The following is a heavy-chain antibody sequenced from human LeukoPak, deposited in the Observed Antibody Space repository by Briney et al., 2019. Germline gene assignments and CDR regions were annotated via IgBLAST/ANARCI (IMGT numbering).Heavy chain of an antibody. J-gene: IGHJ6*02. CDR1: GYTFTSYY. V-gene: IGHV1-2*06. Sequence: ASVKVSCKASGYTFTSYYMHWVRQAPGQGLEWMGRINPNSGGTNYAQKFQGRVTMTRDTSISTAYMELSRLRSDDTAVYYCARDRIAAAGTLEYYYYYYGMDVWGQGTTVTVSS. CDR2: INPNSGGT. D-gene: IGHD6-13*01. CDR3: ARDRIAAAGTLEYYYYYYGMDV.